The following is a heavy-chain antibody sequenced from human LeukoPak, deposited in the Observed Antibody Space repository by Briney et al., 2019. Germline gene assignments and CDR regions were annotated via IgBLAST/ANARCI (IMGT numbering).Heavy chain of an antibody. D-gene: IGHD7-27*01. V-gene: IGHV3-53*01. CDR3: AKTGGPWD. CDR1: GGSISSGGYS. J-gene: IGHJ4*02. CDR2: IFSDGTT. Sequence: LSLTCAVSGGSISSGGYSWSWIRQPPGKGLEWVSVIFSDGTTYYTDSVKGRFTISRDNSKNTLYLQLNSLRAEDTAVYYCAKTGGPWDWGQGTLVTVSS.